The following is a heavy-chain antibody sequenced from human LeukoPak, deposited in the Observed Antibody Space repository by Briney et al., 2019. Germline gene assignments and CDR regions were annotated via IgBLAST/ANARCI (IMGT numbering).Heavy chain of an antibody. CDR2: IYTSGSA. V-gene: IGHV4-4*07. D-gene: IGHD2-2*02. CDR3: ARDGCSSTSCYNAYNWFDP. J-gene: IGHJ5*02. CDR1: GGSISSYY. Sequence: SETLSLTCTVSGGSISSYYWSWIRQPAGKGLEWIGRIYTSGSANYNPSLKSRVTISVDTSKNQFSLKLSSVTAADTAVYYCARDGCSSTSCYNAYNWFDPWGQGTLVTVSS.